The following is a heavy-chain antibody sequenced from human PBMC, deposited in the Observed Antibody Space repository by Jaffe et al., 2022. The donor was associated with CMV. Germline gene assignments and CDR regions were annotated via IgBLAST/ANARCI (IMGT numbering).Heavy chain of an antibody. V-gene: IGHV3-49*04. J-gene: IGHJ4*02. Sequence: EMQLVESGGGLVQPGRSLRLSCTASGFTFGDYAMSWVRQAPGKGLEWVAFIRKKIYGGTTEYAASVKGRFIISRDDSKSIAYLQMNSLKSEDTAMYYCTTRSYDSSGYYDFHYWGPGTLVTVSS. CDR1: GFTFGDYA. CDR3: TTRSYDSSGYYDFHY. D-gene: IGHD3-22*01. CDR2: IRKKIYGGTT.